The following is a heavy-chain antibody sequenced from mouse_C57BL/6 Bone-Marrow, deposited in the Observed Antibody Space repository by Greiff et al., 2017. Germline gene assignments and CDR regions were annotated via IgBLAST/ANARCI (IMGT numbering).Heavy chain of an antibody. J-gene: IGHJ2*01. V-gene: IGHV1-26*01. CDR1: GYTFTDYY. CDR3: AREGYGNYGDY. Sequence: EVQLQQSGPELVKPGASVKISCKASGYTFTDYYMNWVKQSHGKSLEWIGDINPNNGGTSYNQKFKGKATLTVDKSSSTAYMELRSLTSEDSAVYYCAREGYGNYGDYWGQGTTLTVSS. D-gene: IGHD2-10*02. CDR2: INPNNGGT.